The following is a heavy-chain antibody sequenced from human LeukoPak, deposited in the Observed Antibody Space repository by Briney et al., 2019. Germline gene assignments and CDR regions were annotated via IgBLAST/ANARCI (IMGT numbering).Heavy chain of an antibody. V-gene: IGHV3-49*04. J-gene: IGHJ4*02. CDR1: CLTFADFA. D-gene: IGHD3-3*01. CDR3: ARENGADSAGVTY. CDR2: IRGKAYGVTA. Sequence: GGSLTLSRTVSCLTFADFAMAWARHPPGRGREWVGFIRGKAYGVTAEYATSVKDRFTIGRDESKSIAYLQMSSLKTEDTAVYYCARENGADSAGVTYWGERTLLTVSS.